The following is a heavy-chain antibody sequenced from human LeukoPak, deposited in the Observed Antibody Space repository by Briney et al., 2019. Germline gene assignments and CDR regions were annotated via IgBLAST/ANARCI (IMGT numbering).Heavy chain of an antibody. D-gene: IGHD3-9*01. V-gene: IGHV4-59*01. Sequence: SETLSLTCSVSGDSISNYYWTWIRQSPGKGLEWIGYIYYSGNTNYNPSLKSRVTISVDTSKNQFSLKLRSVTAADTAVYYCAREYYDVLTGHSKGIDYWGQGILVTVSS. CDR1: GDSISNYY. CDR3: AREYYDVLTGHSKGIDY. J-gene: IGHJ4*02. CDR2: IYYSGNT.